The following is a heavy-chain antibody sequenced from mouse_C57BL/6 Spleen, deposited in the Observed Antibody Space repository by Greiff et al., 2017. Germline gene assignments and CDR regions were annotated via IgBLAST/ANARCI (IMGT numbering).Heavy chain of an antibody. Sequence: VQLQQSGAELARPGASVKLSCKASGYTFTSYGISWVKQRTGQGLEWIGEIYPRSGNTYYNEKFKGKATLTADKSSSTAYMELRSLTSEDSAVYFCAREYYGSSYVYYFDYWGQGTTLTVSS. V-gene: IGHV1-81*01. CDR2: IYPRSGNT. J-gene: IGHJ2*01. CDR3: AREYYGSSYVYYFDY. D-gene: IGHD1-1*01. CDR1: GYTFTSYG.